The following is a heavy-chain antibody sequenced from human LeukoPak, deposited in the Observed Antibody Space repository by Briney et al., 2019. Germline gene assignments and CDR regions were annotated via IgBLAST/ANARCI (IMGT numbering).Heavy chain of an antibody. D-gene: IGHD3-22*01. V-gene: IGHV4-39*01. CDR3: ARRGARTYYYDSSGYGHFDY. J-gene: IGHJ4*02. CDR2: IYYSGST. CDR1: GGSISSGGYY. Sequence: PSETLSLTCRVSGGSISSGGYYWSWIRQHPGKGLEWIGSIYYSGSTYYNPSLKSRVTISVDTSKNQFSLKLSSVTAADTAVYYCARRGARTYYYDSSGYGHFDYWGQGTLVTVSS.